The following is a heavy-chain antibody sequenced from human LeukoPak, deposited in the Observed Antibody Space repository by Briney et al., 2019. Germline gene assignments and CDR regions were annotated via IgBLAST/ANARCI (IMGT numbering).Heavy chain of an antibody. J-gene: IGHJ6*03. CDR1: GGSFSGYY. D-gene: IGHD2-15*01. V-gene: IGHV4-34*01. Sequence: PSETLSLTCAVYGGSFSGYYWSWIRQPPGKGLEWIGEINHSGSTNYNPSLKSRVTISVDTSKNQFSLKLSSVTAADTAVYYCAKDRPSPIVVYYMDVWGKGTTVTVSS. CDR2: INHSGST. CDR3: AKDRPSPIVVYYMDV.